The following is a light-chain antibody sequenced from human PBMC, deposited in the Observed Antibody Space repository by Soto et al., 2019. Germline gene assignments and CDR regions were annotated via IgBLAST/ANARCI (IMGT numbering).Light chain of an antibody. Sequence: DIQMTQSPSSLSASVGDRVSITCRAGQSINRFLNWYQQKPGKAPKLLIYGASSLQSGAPSRFSGSGSGTDFTLTISSLQPEDFATYYCQQSYSSPQTFGQGTKVEIK. CDR3: QQSYSSPQT. CDR1: QSINRF. CDR2: GAS. V-gene: IGKV1-39*01. J-gene: IGKJ1*01.